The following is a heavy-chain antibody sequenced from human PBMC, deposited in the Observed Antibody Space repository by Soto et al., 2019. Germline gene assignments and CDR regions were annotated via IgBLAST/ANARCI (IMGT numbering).Heavy chain of an antibody. J-gene: IGHJ4*02. CDR2: INAGNGNT. CDR1: GYTFTSYA. D-gene: IGHD3-10*01. Sequence: ASVKVSCKASGYTFTSYAMHWVRQAPGQRLEWMGWINAGNGNTKYSQKFQGRVTITRDTSASTAYMELSSLRSEDTAVYYCARDPLLWFGEHFDCWGQGTLVTVSS. V-gene: IGHV1-3*01. CDR3: ARDPLLWFGEHFDC.